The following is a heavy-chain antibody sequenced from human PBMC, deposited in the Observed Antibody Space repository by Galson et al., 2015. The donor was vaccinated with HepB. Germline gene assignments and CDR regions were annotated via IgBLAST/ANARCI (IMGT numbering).Heavy chain of an antibody. CDR3: TRPPLAYCGGDCYP. V-gene: IGHV3-73*01. D-gene: IGHD2-21*02. Sequence: SLRLSCAASGFTFSGSAMHWVRQASGKGLEWVGRIRSKANSYATAYAASVKGRFTISRDDSKNTAYLQTNSLKTEDTAVYYCTRPPLAYCGGDCYPWGQGTLVTVSS. CDR1: GFTFSGSA. J-gene: IGHJ4*02. CDR2: IRSKANSYAT.